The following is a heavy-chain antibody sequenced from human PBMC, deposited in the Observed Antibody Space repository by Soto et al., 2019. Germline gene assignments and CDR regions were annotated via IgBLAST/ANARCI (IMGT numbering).Heavy chain of an antibody. CDR3: ARGGGTYHTDY. V-gene: IGHV1-2*02. D-gene: IGHD1-26*01. Sequence: QVQLVQSGAGVENPGASVKVSCKASGYTFTDYYLHWVRQAPGQGLEWMGWITPKSGDTNYAQNFQDRVTMTRDTSITTAYMELNRLKSDDTAVYYCARGGGTYHTDYWGQGTLVIVSS. CDR1: GYTFTDYY. J-gene: IGHJ4*02. CDR2: ITPKSGDT.